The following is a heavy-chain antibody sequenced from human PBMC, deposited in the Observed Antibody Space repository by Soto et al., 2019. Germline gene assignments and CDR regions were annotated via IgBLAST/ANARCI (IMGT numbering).Heavy chain of an antibody. CDR3: FCPAPWTSS. D-gene: IGHD1-1*01. V-gene: IGHV4-30-2*01. CDR1: GDTISTGGYT. Sequence: SETLSLTCDVSGDTISTGGYTWAWIRQPPGEALEWIGHTYHSGNPYYNPSLKSRVIISVDRSKNQFSLKVRSVTAADTAVYYCFCPAPWTSSWGQGTLVTVSS. CDR2: TYHSGNP. J-gene: IGHJ4*02.